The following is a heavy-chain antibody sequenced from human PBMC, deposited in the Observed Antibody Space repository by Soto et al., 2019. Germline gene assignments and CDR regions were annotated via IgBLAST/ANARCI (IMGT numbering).Heavy chain of an antibody. V-gene: IGHV1-2*02. CDR2: INPNSGGT. J-gene: IGHJ4*02. D-gene: IGHD6-19*01. CDR3: ARYPASGWIIDY. CDR1: GYTFTGYY. Sequence: ASVKVSCKASGYTFTGYYMHWVRQAPGQGLEWMGGINPNSGGTNYAQKFQGRVTMTRDTSISTAYMELSRLRSDDTAVYYCARYPASGWIIDYWGQGTLVTVSS.